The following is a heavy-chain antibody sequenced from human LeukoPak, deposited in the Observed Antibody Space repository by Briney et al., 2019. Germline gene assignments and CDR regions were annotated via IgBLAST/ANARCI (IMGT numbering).Heavy chain of an antibody. CDR2: ISAYNGDT. CDR3: ARDTALTITPGGPDY. D-gene: IGHD2-8*02. Sequence: ASVKVSCKASGYIFASYGISWVRQAPGQGLEWLGWISAYNGDTKYAQHLQDRVTLTTDTSTGTAYMELRSLTADDTALYYCARDTALTITPGGPDYWGRGTLITVSS. CDR1: GYIFASYG. J-gene: IGHJ4*02. V-gene: IGHV1-18*01.